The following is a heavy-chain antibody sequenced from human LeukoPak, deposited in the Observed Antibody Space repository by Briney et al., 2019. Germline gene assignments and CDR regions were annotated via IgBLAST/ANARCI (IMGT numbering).Heavy chain of an antibody. D-gene: IGHD6-19*01. V-gene: IGHV3-23*01. J-gene: IGHJ4*02. CDR1: GFTFSSYA. CDR3: AKDTYSSGWYPNY. CDR2: ISGRGGST. Sequence: GGSLRLSCAASGFTFSSYAMSWVRQAPGKGLEWVSAISGRGGSTYYADSVKGRFTISRDNSKNTLYLQMNSLRAEDTAVYYCAKDTYSSGWYPNYWGQGTLVTVSS.